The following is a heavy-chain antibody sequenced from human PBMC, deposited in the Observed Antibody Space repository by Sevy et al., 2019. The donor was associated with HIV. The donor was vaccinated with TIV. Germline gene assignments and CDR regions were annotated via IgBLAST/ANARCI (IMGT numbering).Heavy chain of an antibody. V-gene: IGHV3-49*04. D-gene: IGHD3-3*01. CDR2: IRSKAYGGTT. Sequence: GGSLRLSCTASGFTFGDYAMSWVRQAPGKGLEWEGFIRSKAYGGTTEYAASVKGRFTISRDDSKSIAYLQMNSLKTEDTAVYYCTRDRTYYDSWSGYSGGNWFDPWGQGTLVTVSS. CDR1: GFTFGDYA. J-gene: IGHJ5*02. CDR3: TRDRTYYDSWSGYSGGNWFDP.